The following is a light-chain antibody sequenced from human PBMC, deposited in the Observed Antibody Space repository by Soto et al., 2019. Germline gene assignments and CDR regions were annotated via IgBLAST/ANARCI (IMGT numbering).Light chain of an antibody. CDR1: QTVLYW. V-gene: IGKV1-5*01. CDR2: DAS. Sequence: DIQMTQSPSTLSASVGDRVTITCRASQTVLYWLAWYQQKPGRAPRLLIYDASSLQSGVPSRFTGSGSGTEFSITITSLQPDDCATYYCQHYTAFPYTFGQGTKLEI. J-gene: IGKJ2*01. CDR3: QHYTAFPYT.